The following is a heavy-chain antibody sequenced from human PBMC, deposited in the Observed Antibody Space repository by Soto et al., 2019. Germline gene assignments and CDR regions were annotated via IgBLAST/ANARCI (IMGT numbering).Heavy chain of an antibody. V-gene: IGHV3-23*01. CDR2: ISGSGGST. Sequence: GGSLRLSCAASGFTFSSYAMSWVRQAPGKGLEWVSAISGSGGSTYYADSVKGRFTISRDNSKNTLYLQMNSLRAEDTDVYYCESLRVVIPLGYYYGMDVWGQGTTVTVSS. J-gene: IGHJ6*02. CDR3: ESLRVVIPLGYYYGMDV. D-gene: IGHD3-3*01. CDR1: GFTFSSYA.